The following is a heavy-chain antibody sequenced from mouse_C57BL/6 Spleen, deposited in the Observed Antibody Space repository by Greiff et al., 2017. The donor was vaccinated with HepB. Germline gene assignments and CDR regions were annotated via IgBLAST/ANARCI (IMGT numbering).Heavy chain of an antibody. CDR2: ISDGGSYT. J-gene: IGHJ4*01. V-gene: IGHV5-4*01. Sequence: DVHLVESGGGLVKPGGSLKLSCAASGFTFSSYAMSWVCQTPEKRLEWVATISDGGSYTYYPDNVKGRFTISRDNAKNNLYLQMSHLKSEDTAMYYCARAYGNYVGFAMDYWGQGTSVTVSS. D-gene: IGHD2-10*02. CDR3: ARAYGNYVGFAMDY. CDR1: GFTFSSYA.